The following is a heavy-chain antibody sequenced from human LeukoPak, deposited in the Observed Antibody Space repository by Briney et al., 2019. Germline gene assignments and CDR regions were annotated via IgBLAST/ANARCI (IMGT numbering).Heavy chain of an antibody. D-gene: IGHD3-10*01. CDR3: ARQSRKYYGSGSEDNWFDP. J-gene: IGHJ5*02. Sequence: SETLSLTCGVSGDSMRTYYWSWIRQPPGKGLEWIGYIYYSGSTKYNPSLKSRVTISVDTSKNQFSLKLSSVTAADTAVYYCARQSRKYYGSGSEDNWFDPWGQGTLVTVSS. CDR2: IYYSGST. CDR1: GDSMRTYY. V-gene: IGHV4-59*08.